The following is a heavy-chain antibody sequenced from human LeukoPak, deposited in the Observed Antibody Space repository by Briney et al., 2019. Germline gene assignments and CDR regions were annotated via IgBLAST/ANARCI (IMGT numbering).Heavy chain of an antibody. D-gene: IGHD6-19*01. V-gene: IGHV4-34*01. CDR3: ARLIAVAGTXGADX. CDR2: INHSGST. CDR1: GGSFSGYY. Sequence: ASETLSLTCAVYGGSFSGYYWSWIRQPPGKGLEWIGEINHSGSTNYNPSLKSRVTISVDTSKNQFSLKLSSVTAADTAVYSCARLIAVAGTXGADXWGQGTLXTV. J-gene: IGHJ4*02.